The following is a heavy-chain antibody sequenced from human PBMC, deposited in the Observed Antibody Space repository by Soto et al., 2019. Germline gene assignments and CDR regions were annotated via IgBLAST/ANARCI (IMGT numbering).Heavy chain of an antibody. V-gene: IGHV3-23*01. CDR3: AKTGPYCGGDCSRYFYGMDV. J-gene: IGHJ6*02. D-gene: IGHD2-21*02. CDR1: GFAFRTYA. CDR2: IWGSGDRT. Sequence: QAVGSLRLSCAASGFAFRTYAMAWVRQAPGKGLEWVSGIWGSGDRTFYADSVKGRFTISRDNSRNTLYLQMYSLTAEDTALYYCAKTGPYCGGDCSRYFYGMDVWGQGTTVTVSS.